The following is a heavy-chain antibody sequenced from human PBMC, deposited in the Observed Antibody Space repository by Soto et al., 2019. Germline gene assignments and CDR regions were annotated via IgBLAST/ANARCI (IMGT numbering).Heavy chain of an antibody. J-gene: IGHJ4*02. D-gene: IGHD3-22*01. CDR2: IYPGDSDT. CDR1: GYSFTRYW. Sequence: ESLTSSGKSSGYSFTRYWIGWVRQMPGKGLEWMGIIYPGDSDTRYSPSFQGQVTISADKSISTAYLQWSSLKASDTAMYYCARVGTNYYDSSGYYFGFDYWGQGTLVTVSS. CDR3: ARVGTNYYDSSGYYFGFDY. V-gene: IGHV5-51*01.